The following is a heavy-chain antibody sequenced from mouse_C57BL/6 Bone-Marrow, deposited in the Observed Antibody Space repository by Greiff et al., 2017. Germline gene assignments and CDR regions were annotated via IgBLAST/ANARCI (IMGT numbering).Heavy chain of an antibody. Sequence: EVKVVESGGGLVQPGGSLKLSCAASGFTFSDYYMYWVRQTPEKRLEWVAYISNGGGSTYYPDTVKGRFTISRDNAKNTLYLQMSRLKSEDTAMYYCARDYYGSRHAMDYWGQGTSVTVSS. J-gene: IGHJ4*01. D-gene: IGHD1-1*01. CDR2: ISNGGGST. V-gene: IGHV5-12*01. CDR1: GFTFSDYY. CDR3: ARDYYGSRHAMDY.